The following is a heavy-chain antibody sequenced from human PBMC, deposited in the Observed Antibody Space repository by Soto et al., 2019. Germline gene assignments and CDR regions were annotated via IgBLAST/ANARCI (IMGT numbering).Heavy chain of an antibody. CDR2: IKQDGGEK. V-gene: IGHV3-7*05. J-gene: IGHJ4*02. D-gene: IGHD6-19*01. Sequence: EVQLVESGGTLVPPGGSLRLSCAVSGFSFSTRWMTWVRQAPGKGLEWVANIKQDGGEKNYLESVRGRFTISSDSAKKSLYLEMNSLRAEDTAVYYCAGGSGWTSDSWGQGTLVTVSS. CDR1: GFSFSTRW. CDR3: AGGSGWTSDS.